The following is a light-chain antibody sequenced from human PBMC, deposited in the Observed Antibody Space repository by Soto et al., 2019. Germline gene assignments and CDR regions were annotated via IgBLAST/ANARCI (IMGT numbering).Light chain of an antibody. Sequence: EIVLTQSPGTLSLSPGERATLSCRASQSVSSNFLTWHQQKPGQAPRLLIYGASSRATGIPDRFSGSGSGTDFTLTISRLEPEDFAVYYCQQYGTSPPVTCGGGTKV. J-gene: IGKJ4*01. CDR1: QSVSSNF. V-gene: IGKV3-20*01. CDR2: GAS. CDR3: QQYGTSPPVT.